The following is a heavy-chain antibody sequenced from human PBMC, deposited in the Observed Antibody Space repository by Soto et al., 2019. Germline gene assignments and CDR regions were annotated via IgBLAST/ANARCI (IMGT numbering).Heavy chain of an antibody. Sequence: QVQLQESGPGLVQPSETLSLTCTVSGGSITGYYWSWIRQPPGKGPEWIGNIHYSGSTNYNPSLKSRVTLSVDTSNNQFSLRLTSVTAADTAVYYWARHSSSRNPLRFDPWGQGTLVTVSS. CDR2: IHYSGST. J-gene: IGHJ5*02. CDR1: GGSITGYY. CDR3: ARHSSSRNPLRFDP. V-gene: IGHV4-59*08. D-gene: IGHD4-4*01.